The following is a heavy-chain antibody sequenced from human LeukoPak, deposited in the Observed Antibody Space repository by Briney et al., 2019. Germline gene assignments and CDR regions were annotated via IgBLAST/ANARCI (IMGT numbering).Heavy chain of an antibody. CDR3: ARGPLVVPAALYYYMDV. J-gene: IGHJ6*03. D-gene: IGHD2-2*01. V-gene: IGHV1-69*01. CDR1: GGTFSSYA. CDR2: IIPIFGTA. Sequence: GSSVKVSCKASGGTFSSYAISWVRQAPGQGLEWMGGIIPIFGTANYAQKFQGRVTITADESTSTAYMELSSLRSEDTAVYYCARGPLVVPAALYYYMDVWGKGTTVTVSS.